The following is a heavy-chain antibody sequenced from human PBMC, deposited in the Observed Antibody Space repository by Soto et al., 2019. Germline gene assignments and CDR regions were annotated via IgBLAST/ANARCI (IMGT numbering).Heavy chain of an antibody. J-gene: IGHJ4*02. CDR2: ISAYNGNT. CDR3: ARSALDVLRYFDWLSPFDY. V-gene: IGHV1-18*01. D-gene: IGHD3-9*01. Sequence: GASVKVSCKASGYTFTSYGISWVRQAPGQGLEWMGWISAYNGNTNYAQKLQGRVTMTTDTSTSTAYMELMSLRSDDTAVYYCARSALDVLRYFDWLSPFDYWGQGTLVTVSS. CDR1: GYTFTSYG.